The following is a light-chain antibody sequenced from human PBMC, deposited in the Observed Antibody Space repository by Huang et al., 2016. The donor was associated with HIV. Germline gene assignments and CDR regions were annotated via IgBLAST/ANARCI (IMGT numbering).Light chain of an antibody. CDR2: GAS. CDR1: QSVSSNY. Sequence: EIVLTQSPGTLSLSPGERATLSCRASQSVSSNYLAWYQQKPGQAPRLLIYGASSTAAGVPDRCSGSGAGTDFALTISRLEPEDFAVYYCQQYGSSSYTFGQGTKLEIK. J-gene: IGKJ2*01. V-gene: IGKV3-20*01. CDR3: QQYGSSSYT.